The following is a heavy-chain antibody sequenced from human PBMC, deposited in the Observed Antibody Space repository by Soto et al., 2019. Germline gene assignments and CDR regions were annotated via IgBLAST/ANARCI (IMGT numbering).Heavy chain of an antibody. V-gene: IGHV3-11*01. Sequence: GALILSCAGSVFTFSDYYITWVRRDPGKGLEWVSYINTLSSAIYYADSVKGRFTISRDNAKNSVYLQMNSLRAEDTAVYYCARRLQWQLRPLDSWGRGTLVTVSS. CDR2: INTLSSAI. J-gene: IGHJ4*02. CDR3: ARRLQWQLRPLDS. CDR1: VFTFSDYY. D-gene: IGHD6-19*01.